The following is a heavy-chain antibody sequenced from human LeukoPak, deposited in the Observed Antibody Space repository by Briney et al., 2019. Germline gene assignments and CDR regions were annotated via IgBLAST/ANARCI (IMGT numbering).Heavy chain of an antibody. CDR2: ISGSGGST. Sequence: GGSLRLSCAASGFTFSSYVMSWVRQAPGQGLEWVSAISGSGGSTYYADSVKGRFTISRDNSKNTLYLQMNSLRAEDTAVYYCAKVAGDVLRYFDWLPNYYYYGMDVWGQGTTVTVSS. V-gene: IGHV3-23*01. D-gene: IGHD3-9*01. J-gene: IGHJ6*02. CDR3: AKVAGDVLRYFDWLPNYYYYGMDV. CDR1: GFTFSSYV.